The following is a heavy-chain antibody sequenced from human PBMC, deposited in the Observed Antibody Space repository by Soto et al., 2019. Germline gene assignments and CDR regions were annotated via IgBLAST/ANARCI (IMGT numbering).Heavy chain of an antibody. CDR1: GGTISSYA. V-gene: IGHV1-8*02. J-gene: IGHJ6*03. Sequence: ASVKVSCKASGGTISSYAISWVRQAHGQGLEWMGWMNPNSGNTGYAQKFQGRVTMTRNTSISTAYMELSSLRSEDTAVYYCARASTIDSPYYYYYMDVWGKGTTVTVSS. CDR2: MNPNSGNT. D-gene: IGHD3-9*01. CDR3: ARASTIDSPYYYYYMDV.